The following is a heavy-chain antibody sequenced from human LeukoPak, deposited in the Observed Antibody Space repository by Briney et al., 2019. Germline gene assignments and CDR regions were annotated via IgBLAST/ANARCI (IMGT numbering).Heavy chain of an antibody. V-gene: IGHV3-30*04. CDR2: ISYDGINQ. CDR3: TLTTFGVVYYFDY. Sequence: PGGSLRLSCATSGFTFSSYAMHWVRQAPGKGLEWVALISYDGINQYYADSVKGRFIISRDNSKNTLYLQLNSLRLKDTAVYYCTLTTFGVVYYFDYWGQGTLVTVSS. D-gene: IGHD1/OR15-1a*01. J-gene: IGHJ4*02. CDR1: GFTFSSYA.